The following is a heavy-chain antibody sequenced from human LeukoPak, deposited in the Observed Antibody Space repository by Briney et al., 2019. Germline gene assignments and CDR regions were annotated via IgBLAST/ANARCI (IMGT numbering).Heavy chain of an antibody. CDR3: ARVGGIAAPPDY. Sequence: SETLSLTCSVSDGSMISYHWSWIRQPAGKGLEWIGRIYTTGSTDYNPSLMSRVTMSVDTSKNQFSLKLRSVTAADTAVYYCARVGGIAAPPDYWGQGTLVTVSS. J-gene: IGHJ4*02. CDR1: DGSMISYH. CDR2: IYTTGST. D-gene: IGHD6-6*01. V-gene: IGHV4-4*07.